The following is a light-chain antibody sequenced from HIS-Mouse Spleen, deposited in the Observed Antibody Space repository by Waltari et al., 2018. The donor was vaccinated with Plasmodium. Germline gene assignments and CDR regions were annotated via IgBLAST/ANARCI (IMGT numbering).Light chain of an antibody. CDR3: YSTDSSGNHRV. CDR1: ALPKKY. V-gene: IGLV3-10*01. Sequence: SYELTQPPSVSVSPGQTARITCSGDALPKKYAYWYQQKSGQAPVLVIYEDSKRPSGSPERVCGSSSGTMATLTISGAQVEDEADYYCYSTDSSGNHRVFGGGTKLTVL. J-gene: IGLJ3*02. CDR2: EDS.